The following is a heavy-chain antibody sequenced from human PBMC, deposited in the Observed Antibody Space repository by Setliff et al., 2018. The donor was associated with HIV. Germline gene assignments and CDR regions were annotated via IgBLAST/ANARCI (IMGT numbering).Heavy chain of an antibody. D-gene: IGHD3-3*01. V-gene: IGHV3-15*01. J-gene: IGHJ4*02. Sequence: GGSLRLSCEGSGFTFSRAPMSWVRRAPGKGLEWVGRIKSKTDDGSIDYAVPVKGRFTISRDDSKNTLYLQMNGLQTEDTAVYYCRSQVGDNSFWSGIVTWGQGTLVTVS. CDR1: GFTFSRAP. CDR3: RSQVGDNSFWSGIVT. CDR2: IKSKTDDGSI.